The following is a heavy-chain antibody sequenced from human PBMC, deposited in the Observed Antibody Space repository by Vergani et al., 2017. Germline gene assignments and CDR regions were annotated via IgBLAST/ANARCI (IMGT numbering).Heavy chain of an antibody. CDR3: ARLLKVAAAGSGAFDI. D-gene: IGHD6-13*01. J-gene: IGHJ3*02. V-gene: IGHV1-69*06. CDR2: IIPIFGTA. Sequence: QVQLVQSGAEVKKPGSSVKVSCKASGGTFSSYAISWVRQAPGQGLEWMGGIIPIFGTANYAQKFQGRVTITADKSTSTAYMELSSLRSEDTAVYYSARLLKVAAAGSGAFDIWGQGTMVTVSS. CDR1: GGTFSSYA.